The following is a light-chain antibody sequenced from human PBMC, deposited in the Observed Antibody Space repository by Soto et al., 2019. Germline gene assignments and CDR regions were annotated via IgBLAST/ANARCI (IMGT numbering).Light chain of an antibody. CDR3: QKCKSAVFT. V-gene: IGKV1-27*01. Sequence: DIQMTQYPSSLSASVGARVTITCRARQDPKSYLAWYPPKPGTVPQLLTSAATTLQPGAPSRFSGSGSVPDFTLAISILQPVDVAPYDGQKCKSAVFTFVPG. CDR1: QDPKSY. CDR2: AAT. J-gene: IGKJ3*01.